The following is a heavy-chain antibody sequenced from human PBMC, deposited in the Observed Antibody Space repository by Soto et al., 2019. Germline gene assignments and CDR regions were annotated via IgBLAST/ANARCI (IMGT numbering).Heavy chain of an antibody. CDR2: IIPIFGTA. J-gene: IGHJ6*02. CDR1: GGTFSSYA. Sequence: GASVKVSCKASGGTFSSYAISWVRQAPGQGLEWMGGIIPIFGTANYAQKFQGRVTITADESTSTAYMELSSLRSEDTAVYYCARDKDRQQLGGNYYYGIDVWGQGTTVTVSS. D-gene: IGHD3-3*02. V-gene: IGHV1-69*13. CDR3: ARDKDRQQLGGNYYYGIDV.